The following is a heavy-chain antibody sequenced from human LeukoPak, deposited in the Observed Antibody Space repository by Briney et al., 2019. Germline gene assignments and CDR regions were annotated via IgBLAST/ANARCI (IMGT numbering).Heavy chain of an antibody. D-gene: IGHD3-22*01. V-gene: IGHV3-23*01. J-gene: IGHJ4*02. CDR3: AKGSYYYDSADYFDY. Sequence: HPGGSLRLSWAASGFTFSSYAMSWVRQAPGKGLEWVSTLSGSGGNTYYADSVKGRVTISRDNSKNTLYLQMNSLRAEDTAVYHCAKGSYYYDSADYFDYWGQGTLVTVSS. CDR2: LSGSGGNT. CDR1: GFTFSSYA.